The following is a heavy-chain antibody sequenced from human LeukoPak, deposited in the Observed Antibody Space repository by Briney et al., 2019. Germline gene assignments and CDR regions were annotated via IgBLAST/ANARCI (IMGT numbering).Heavy chain of an antibody. Sequence: GGSLRLSCAASGFTFSTYGMHWVRQAPGKGLEWVAFIRYDGSNKYYADSVKGRFTISRDNSKNTLYLQMNSLRAEDTAVYYCARAGRKSRGVDIVLKKETGYYYYLDVWGKGTTVTVSS. CDR3: ARAGRKSRGVDIVLKKETGYYYYLDV. J-gene: IGHJ6*03. CDR1: GFTFSTYG. V-gene: IGHV3-30*02. D-gene: IGHD2-8*02. CDR2: IRYDGSNK.